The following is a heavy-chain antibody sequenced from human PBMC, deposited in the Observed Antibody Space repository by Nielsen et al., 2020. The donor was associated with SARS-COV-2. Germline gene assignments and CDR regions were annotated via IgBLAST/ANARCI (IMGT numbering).Heavy chain of an antibody. CDR3: AREHWGSRYYGMDV. CDR1: GGSISNSSYN. J-gene: IGHJ6*02. CDR2: INHSGST. V-gene: IGHV4-39*07. D-gene: IGHD3-16*01. Sequence: SETLSLTCTVSGGSISNSSYNWGWIRQTPGKGLEWIGEINHSGSTNYNPSLKSRVNISVHTSKNQFSLKLSSVTAADTAVYYCAREHWGSRYYGMDVWGQGTTVTVSS.